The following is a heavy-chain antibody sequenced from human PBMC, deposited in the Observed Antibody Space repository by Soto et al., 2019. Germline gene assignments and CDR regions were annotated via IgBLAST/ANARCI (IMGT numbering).Heavy chain of an antibody. CDR1: GFTFSSYG. CDR3: ARDTYYYGSGAHFDY. J-gene: IGHJ4*02. D-gene: IGHD3-10*01. CDR2: IWYDGSNK. V-gene: IGHV3-33*01. Sequence: GGSLRLSCAASGFTFSSYGMHWVRQAPGKGLEWVAVIWYDGSNKYYADSVKGRFTISGDNSKNTLYLQMNSLRAEDTAVYYCARDTYYYGSGAHFDYWGQGTLVTVSS.